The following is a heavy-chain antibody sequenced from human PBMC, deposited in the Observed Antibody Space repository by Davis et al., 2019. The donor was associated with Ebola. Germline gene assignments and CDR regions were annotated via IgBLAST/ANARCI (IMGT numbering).Heavy chain of an antibody. CDR2: IYYSGST. Sequence: GSLRLSCTVSGGSISSYYWSWIRQPPGKGLEWIGYIYYSGSTNYNPSLKSRVTISVDTSKNQFSLKLSSVTAADTAVYYCARGYYIWGSYRPRVDPWGQGTLVTVSS. J-gene: IGHJ5*02. CDR1: GGSISSYY. V-gene: IGHV4-59*12. CDR3: ARGYYIWGSYRPRVDP. D-gene: IGHD3-16*02.